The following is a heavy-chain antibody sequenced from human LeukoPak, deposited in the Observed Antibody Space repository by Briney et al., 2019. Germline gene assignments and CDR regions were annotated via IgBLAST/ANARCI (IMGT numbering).Heavy chain of an antibody. D-gene: IGHD3-3*01. CDR1: GGSFSGYY. CDR2: IYYSGST. CDR3: ARGGKLFRG. V-gene: IGHV4-30-4*08. J-gene: IGHJ4*02. Sequence: SETLSLTCAVYGGSFSGYYWSWIRQPPGKGLEWIGYIYYSGSTYYNPSLKSRVTISVDTSKNQLSLKLSSVTAADTAVYYCARGGKLFRGWGQGTLVTVSS.